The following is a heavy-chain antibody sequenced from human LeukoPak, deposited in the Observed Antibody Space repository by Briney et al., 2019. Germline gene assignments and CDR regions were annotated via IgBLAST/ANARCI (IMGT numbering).Heavy chain of an antibody. J-gene: IGHJ3*02. CDR2: IYHSGST. V-gene: IGHV4-38-2*02. CDR3: TRDWPARDAFDI. CDR1: GYSISSGYY. Sequence: SETLSLTCTVSGYSISSGYYWGWIRQPPGKGLEWIGSIYHSGSTYYNPSLKRGVTIPVDASKNQFSLKLSAGTAADTAVYYCTRDWPARDAFDIWGQGTMVTVSS.